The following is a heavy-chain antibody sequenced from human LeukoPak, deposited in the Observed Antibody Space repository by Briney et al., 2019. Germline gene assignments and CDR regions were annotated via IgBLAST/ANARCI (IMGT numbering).Heavy chain of an antibody. Sequence: GASVKVSCKASGYTFTSYDINWVRQATGQGLEWMGWMNPNSGNTGYAQKFQGRVTITRNTSISTAYMELSSLRSEDTAVYYCARDLSGSYSGYYYYGMDVWGQGTTVTVSS. CDR2: MNPNSGNT. V-gene: IGHV1-8*03. CDR1: GYTFTSYD. D-gene: IGHD1-26*01. J-gene: IGHJ6*01. CDR3: ARDLSGSYSGYYYYGMDV.